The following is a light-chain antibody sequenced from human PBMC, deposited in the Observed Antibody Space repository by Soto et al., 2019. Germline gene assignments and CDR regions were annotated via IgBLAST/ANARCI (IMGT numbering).Light chain of an antibody. Sequence: EIVLTQCPGTLSLSPGERATLSCRASQSVTSNYLAWYQQTPGQAPRLLFFGASIRATGIPDRFSGSGSGTDFTLTISRLEPEDFAVYYCQHYGSSRTFGQGTKVDIK. CDR2: GAS. CDR3: QHYGSSRT. J-gene: IGKJ1*01. V-gene: IGKV3-20*01. CDR1: QSVTSNY.